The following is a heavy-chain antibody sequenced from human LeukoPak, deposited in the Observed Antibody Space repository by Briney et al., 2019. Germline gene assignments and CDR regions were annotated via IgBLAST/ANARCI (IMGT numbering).Heavy chain of an antibody. V-gene: IGHV3-30*02. D-gene: IGHD1-26*01. CDR3: AKDGGSNMGDFDY. J-gene: IGHJ4*02. CDR2: IRYDGSNK. CDR1: GFSFSSYG. Sequence: GGSLRLSCAASGFSFSSYGMHWVRQAPGKGLEWVAFIRYDGSNKYYADSVKGRFTISRDNSKNTLYLQMNSLRAEDTAVYYCAKDGGSNMGDFDYWGQGTLVTVSS.